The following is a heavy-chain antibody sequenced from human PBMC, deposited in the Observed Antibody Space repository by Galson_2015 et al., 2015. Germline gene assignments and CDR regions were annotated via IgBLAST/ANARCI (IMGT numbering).Heavy chain of an antibody. J-gene: IGHJ4*02. V-gene: IGHV1-2*06. CDR2: INPNSGVA. CDR1: GYTFTGYY. Sequence: SVKVSCKASGYTFTGYYMHWVRQAPGQGPEWMGRINPNSGVADHAQKFQGRVTMTRDTSIRTTYMELSRLTSDDTAVYYCARVAYGDDATPFDFWGLGTLVTVSS. D-gene: IGHD4-17*01. CDR3: ARVAYGDDATPFDF.